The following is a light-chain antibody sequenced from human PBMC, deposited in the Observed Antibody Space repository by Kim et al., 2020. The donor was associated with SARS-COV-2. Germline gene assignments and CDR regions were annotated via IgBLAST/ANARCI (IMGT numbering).Light chain of an antibody. CDR3: QQYGSSPQT. V-gene: IGKV3-20*01. CDR2: GAS. J-gene: IGKJ1*01. CDR1: QSISSSS. Sequence: EIVLTQSPGTLSLSPGERATLSCRASQSISSSSLAWFQQKPGQAPRLLIYGASSRATGIPDRFSGSGSGTDFALTISRLEPEDFAVYYCQQYGSSPQTFGQGTKVGIK.